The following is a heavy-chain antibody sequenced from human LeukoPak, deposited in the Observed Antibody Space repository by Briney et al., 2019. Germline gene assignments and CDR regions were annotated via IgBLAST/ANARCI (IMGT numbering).Heavy chain of an antibody. CDR1: GGSFSGYC. CDR3: ARQRKIAAAGTRFDY. D-gene: IGHD6-13*01. CDR2: INHSGST. J-gene: IGHJ4*02. Sequence: PSETLSLTCAVSGGSFSGYCWSWIRQPPGKGLEWIGEINHSGSTNYNPSLKSRVTISVDTSKNQFSLKLSSVTAADTAVYYCARQRKIAAAGTRFDYWGQGTLVTVSS. V-gene: IGHV4-34*01.